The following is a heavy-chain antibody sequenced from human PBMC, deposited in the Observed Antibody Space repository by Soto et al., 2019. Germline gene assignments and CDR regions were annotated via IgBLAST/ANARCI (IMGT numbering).Heavy chain of an antibody. D-gene: IGHD4-17*01. CDR3: ARYQYGDHAPSYDY. J-gene: IGHJ4*02. CDR2: IYHSGST. V-gene: IGHV4-30-2*01. CDR1: GGSISSGGYS. Sequence: QLQLQESGSGLVKPSQTLSLTCAVSGGSISSGGYSWSWIRQPPGKGLEWIGYIYHSGSTYYNPSHKSRVTISVDWSKNQFSLKLSSVTAADTAVYYCARYQYGDHAPSYDYSGQGTLVTVSS.